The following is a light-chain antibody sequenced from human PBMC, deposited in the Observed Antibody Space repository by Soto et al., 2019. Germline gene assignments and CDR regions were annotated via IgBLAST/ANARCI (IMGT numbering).Light chain of an antibody. J-gene: IGLJ2*01. CDR3: QTWGTGIYVV. V-gene: IGLV4-69*01. Sequence: QSVLTQSPSASSSLGAPVKLNCTPSSWHSSYAIAWHQQQPEKGPRYLMKLNSDGSHSKGDGIPDRFSGSSSGAERYLTISSLQSEDEADYYCQTWGTGIYVVFGGGTKLTVL. CDR2: LNSDGSH. CDR1: SWHSSYA.